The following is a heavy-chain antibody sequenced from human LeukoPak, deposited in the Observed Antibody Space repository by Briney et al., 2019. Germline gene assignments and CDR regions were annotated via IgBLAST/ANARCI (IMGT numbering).Heavy chain of an antibody. J-gene: IGHJ2*01. V-gene: IGHV4-4*07. Sequence: SETLSLTCTVSGGSISSYYWSWIRQPAGKGLEWIGRIYTSGSTNYNPSLKSRVTMSVDTSKNQFSLKLSSVTAADTAVYYCARSDDSSGWPPSWYFDLWGRGTLVTVSS. D-gene: IGHD6-19*01. CDR1: GGSISSYY. CDR2: IYTSGST. CDR3: ARSDDSSGWPPSWYFDL.